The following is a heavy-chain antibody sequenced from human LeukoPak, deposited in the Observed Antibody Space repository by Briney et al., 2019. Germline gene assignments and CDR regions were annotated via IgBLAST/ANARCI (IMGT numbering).Heavy chain of an antibody. J-gene: IGHJ4*02. CDR3: AGHSSGREY. V-gene: IGHV4-39*01. CDR2: IYYSGST. Sequence: SETLSLTCTVSGGSISSSSYYWGWIRQPPGKGLEWIGSIYYSGSTYYNPSLKSRVTISVDTSKNQFSLKLSSVTAADTAVYYCAGHSSGREYWGQGTLVTVSS. D-gene: IGHD3-22*01. CDR1: GGSISSSSYY.